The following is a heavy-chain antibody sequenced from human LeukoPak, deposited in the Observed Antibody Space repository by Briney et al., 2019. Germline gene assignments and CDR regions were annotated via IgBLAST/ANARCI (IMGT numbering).Heavy chain of an antibody. Sequence: GASVKVSCKASGGTFSSYAISWVRQAPGQGLEWMGRIIPILGIANYAQKFQGRVTITADKSTSTAYMELSSLRSEDTAVYYCLYYDSSGITTGGAFDIWGQGTMVTVSS. CDR3: LYYDSSGITTGGAFDI. CDR1: GGTFSSYA. J-gene: IGHJ3*02. V-gene: IGHV1-69*04. CDR2: IIPILGIA. D-gene: IGHD3-22*01.